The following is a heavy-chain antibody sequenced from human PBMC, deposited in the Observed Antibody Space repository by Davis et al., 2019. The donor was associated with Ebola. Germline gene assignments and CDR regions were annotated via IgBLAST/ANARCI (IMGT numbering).Heavy chain of an antibody. CDR2: IWYDGSNE. CDR1: GFTFSSYG. CDR3: ARGTTIQH. Sequence: GESLKISCAASGFTFSSYGMHWVRQAPGKGLEWVAVIWYDGSNEYYADSVKGRFTISRDNSKNTLYLQMNSLRAEDTAVYYCARGTTIQHWGQGTLVTVSS. D-gene: IGHD2/OR15-2a*01. J-gene: IGHJ1*01. V-gene: IGHV3-33*01.